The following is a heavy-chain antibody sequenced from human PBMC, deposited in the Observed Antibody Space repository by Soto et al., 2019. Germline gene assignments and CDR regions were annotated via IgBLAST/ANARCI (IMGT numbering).Heavy chain of an antibody. CDR3: ASDETSLRYFNSFVY. D-gene: IGHD3-9*01. CDR1: GGSISSYY. Sequence: SETLSLTCTVSGGSISSYYWSWIRQPPGKGLEWIGYIYYSGSTNYNPSLKSRVTISVDTSKNQFSLKLSSVAAADTAVYYCASDETSLRYFNSFVYWGQGTLVTVSS. J-gene: IGHJ4*02. CDR2: IYYSGST. V-gene: IGHV4-59*01.